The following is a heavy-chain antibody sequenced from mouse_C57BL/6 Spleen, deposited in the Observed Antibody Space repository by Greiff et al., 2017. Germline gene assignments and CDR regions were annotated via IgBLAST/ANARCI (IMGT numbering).Heavy chain of an antibody. CDR3: ARKGDSNYLAWFAY. V-gene: IGHV1-50*01. J-gene: IGHJ3*01. CDR1: GYTFTSYW. Sequence: QVQLQQPVAELVKPGASVKLSCKASGYTFTSYWMQWVKQRPGQGLEWIGEIAPSDSYTNYNQKFKGQATLTVDTSSSTAYMQLSSLASEDSAVYYCARKGDSNYLAWFAYWGQGTLVTVSA. CDR2: IAPSDSYT. D-gene: IGHD2-5*01.